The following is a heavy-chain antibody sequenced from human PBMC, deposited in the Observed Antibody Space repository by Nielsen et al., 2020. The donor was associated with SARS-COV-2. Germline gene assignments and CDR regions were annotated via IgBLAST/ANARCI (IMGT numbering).Heavy chain of an antibody. Sequence: GESLKISCSASGFTFSSYWMSWVRQAPGKGLEWVANIKQDGSEKYYVDSVKGRFTISRDNAKNSLYLQMNSLRAEDTAVYYCARDYSSSWYKGWYNYGMDVWGQGTTVTVSS. J-gene: IGHJ6*02. CDR1: GFTFSSYW. D-gene: IGHD6-13*01. V-gene: IGHV3-7*05. CDR3: ARDYSSSWYKGWYNYGMDV. CDR2: IKQDGSEK.